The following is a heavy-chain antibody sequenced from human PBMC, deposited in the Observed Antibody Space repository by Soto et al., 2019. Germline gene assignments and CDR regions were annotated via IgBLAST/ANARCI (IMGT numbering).Heavy chain of an antibody. D-gene: IGHD6-13*01. CDR3: AAGEASSRNLAPYYLDF. J-gene: IGHJ4*02. CDR1: GGSMRNYF. CDR2: IHYSGTT. Sequence: SETLSLTCTVSGGSMRNYFWTWIRQPPGKGLEWIGYIHYSGTTSFFPSYNPSLRSRVTISEDTSKNQFSLKLLPVTTADTAVYFCAAGEASSRNLAPYYLDFWGQGTLVTVSS. V-gene: IGHV4-59*01.